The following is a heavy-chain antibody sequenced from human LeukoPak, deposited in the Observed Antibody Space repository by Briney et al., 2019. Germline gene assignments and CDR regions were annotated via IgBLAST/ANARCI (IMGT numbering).Heavy chain of an antibody. CDR1: GGSFSGYY. J-gene: IGHJ4*02. Sequence: SETLSLTCAVYGGSFSGYYWSWIRQPPGKGLEWIGEINHSGSTYYNPSLKSRVTISVDTSKNQFSLKLSSVTAADTAVYYCARDPVATIAEIPFDYWGQGTLVTVSS. CDR2: INHSGST. CDR3: ARDPVATIAEIPFDY. V-gene: IGHV4-34*01. D-gene: IGHD5-12*01.